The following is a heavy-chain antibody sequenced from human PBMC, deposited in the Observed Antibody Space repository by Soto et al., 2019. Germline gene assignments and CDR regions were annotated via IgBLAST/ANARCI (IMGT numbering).Heavy chain of an antibody. J-gene: IGHJ4*02. CDR3: ARDWGLWFGESNDY. Sequence: SETLSLTCAVSGGSISSGGYSRGWIRQPPGKGLEWIGYIYHSGSTYYNPSLKSRVTISVDRSRNQFSLKLSSVTAADTAVYYCARDWGLWFGESNDYWGQGTLVTVSS. D-gene: IGHD3-10*01. CDR2: IYHSGST. CDR1: GGSISSGGYS. V-gene: IGHV4-30-2*01.